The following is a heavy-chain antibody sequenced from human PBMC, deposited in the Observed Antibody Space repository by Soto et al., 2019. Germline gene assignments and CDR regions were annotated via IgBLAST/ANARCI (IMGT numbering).Heavy chain of an antibody. CDR1: GCAVSSESHY. V-gene: IGHV4-61*01. Sequence: QVQLRESGPGLVKPAETLSLTCTVSGCAVSSESHYWSWIRQSPGKGLEWIGYVHYSVSTNYNPSLYGRVTMSVDTSRNLFSLRLHSVTAAYTAVYYCARDLYDVRSASYCGAMDVWGQWTTFTVS. D-gene: IGHD3-3*01. J-gene: IGHJ6*02. CDR2: VHYSVST. CDR3: ARDLYDVRSASYCGAMDV.